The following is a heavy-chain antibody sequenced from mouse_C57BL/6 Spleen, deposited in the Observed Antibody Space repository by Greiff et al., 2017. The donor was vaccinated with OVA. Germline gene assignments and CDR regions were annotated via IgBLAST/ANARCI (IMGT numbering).Heavy chain of an antibody. Sequence: VQLQESGAELVRPGSSVKLSCKASGYTFTSYWMHWVKQRPIQGLEWIGNIDPSDSETHYNQKFKDKATLTVDKSSSTAYMQLSSLTSEDSAVYYCAREGSPHWYFDVWGTGTTVTVSS. CDR2: IDPSDSET. V-gene: IGHV1-52*01. CDR3: AREGSPHWYFDV. J-gene: IGHJ1*03. CDR1: GYTFTSYW.